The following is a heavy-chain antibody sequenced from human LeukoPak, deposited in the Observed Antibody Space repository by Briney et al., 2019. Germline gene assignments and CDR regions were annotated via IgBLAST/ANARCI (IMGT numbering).Heavy chain of an antibody. CDR3: ARYCGGDCYGMDV. J-gene: IGHJ6*02. V-gene: IGHV3-7*01. CDR2: IKQDGSEI. CDR1: GFTFSSYW. D-gene: IGHD2-21*01. Sequence: GGSLRLSCAASGFTFSSYWMSWVRQAPGKGLEWLANIKQDGSEIHYVDSVKGRSTISRENAKNSLYLQMNDLRAEDTALYYCARYCGGDCYGMDVWGQGTTVTVS.